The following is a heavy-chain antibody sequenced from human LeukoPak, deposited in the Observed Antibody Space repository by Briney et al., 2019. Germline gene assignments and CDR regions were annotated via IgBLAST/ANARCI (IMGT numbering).Heavy chain of an antibody. Sequence: ASVKVSCKASEYTFTGYYMHWVRQAPGQGLEWMGRINPNSGGTNYAQKFQDRVTMTRSTSINTAYMELSRLTSDDTAVYYCAKDLTHEQWLVNLDYWGQGTLVTVSS. CDR2: INPNSGGT. V-gene: IGHV1-2*06. D-gene: IGHD6-19*01. CDR3: AKDLTHEQWLVNLDY. J-gene: IGHJ4*02. CDR1: EYTFTGYY.